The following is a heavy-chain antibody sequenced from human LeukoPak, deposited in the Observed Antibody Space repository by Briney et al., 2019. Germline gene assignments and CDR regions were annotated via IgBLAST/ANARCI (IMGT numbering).Heavy chain of an antibody. V-gene: IGHV3-15*01. CDR1: GFTFSYAW. J-gene: IGHJ4*02. CDR2: IKSKADGGTT. D-gene: IGHD3-9*01. CDR3: TTSYYDTLTGSSTFDY. Sequence: PGGSLRLSCAASGFTFSYAWMNWVRQAPGKGLEWAGRIKSKADGGTTDYAAPVKGRFTISRDDSKNTLYLQMNSLKTEDTAVYYCTTSYYDTLTGSSTFDYWGQGTLVTVSS.